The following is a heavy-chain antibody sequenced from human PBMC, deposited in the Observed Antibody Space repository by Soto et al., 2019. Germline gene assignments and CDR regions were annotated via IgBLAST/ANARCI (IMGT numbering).Heavy chain of an antibody. D-gene: IGHD6-19*01. CDR3: ARVGRTVAGRGYYFDY. CDR2: IIPIFGAA. CDR1: RGTLSRYA. J-gene: IGHJ4*02. Sequence: QVQLVQSGAEVKKPGSSVKVSCKASRGTLSRYAISWVRQAPGQGLEWMGGIIPIFGAANYAQKFQDRVTIIADESTSTAYMELSSLRSEDTAVYYCARVGRTVAGRGYYFDYWGQGTLVTVSS. V-gene: IGHV1-69*01.